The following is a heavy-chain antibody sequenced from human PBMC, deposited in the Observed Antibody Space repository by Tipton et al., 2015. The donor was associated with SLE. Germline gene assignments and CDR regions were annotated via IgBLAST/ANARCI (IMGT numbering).Heavy chain of an antibody. CDR1: GYSISSGYY. Sequence: TLSLTCTVSGYSISSGYYWGWIRQPPGKGLEWIGEINHSGSTNYNPSLKSRVTISVDTSKNQFSLKLSSVTAADTAVYYCARGQENHEWFDPWGQGTLVTVSS. V-gene: IGHV4-38-2*02. CDR3: ARGQENHEWFDP. J-gene: IGHJ5*02. CDR2: INHSGST.